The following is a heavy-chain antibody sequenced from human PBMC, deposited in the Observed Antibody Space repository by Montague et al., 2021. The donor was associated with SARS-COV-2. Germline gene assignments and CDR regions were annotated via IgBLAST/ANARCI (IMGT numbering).Heavy chain of an antibody. D-gene: IGHD3-22*01. J-gene: IGHJ4*02. CDR3: ARETLSVKMAVVVFVGGIYCFDA. CDR2: GNESGST. Sequence: SETLSLTCAVYGGSFSSHYWSWICQSPAKGLEWIGAGNESGSTNSNPYPKSRVTISVDTSTYQFPLNLKSVTAADTAVYYCARETLSVKMAVVVFVGGIYCFDAWGQGTLVAVSS. CDR1: GGSFSSHY. V-gene: IGHV4-34*01.